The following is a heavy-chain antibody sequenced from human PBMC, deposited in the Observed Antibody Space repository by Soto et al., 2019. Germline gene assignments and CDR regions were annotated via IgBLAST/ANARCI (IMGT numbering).Heavy chain of an antibody. V-gene: IGHV3-30-3*01. CDR3: AGDLGHPSGPFAY. D-gene: IGHD3-3*01. CDR2: ISYDGSNK. CDR1: GFTFRNYA. J-gene: IGHJ4*02. Sequence: QVQLVESGGGVVQPGTSLRLSCVASGFTFRNYAMNWVRQAPGKGLEWVAVISYDGSNKYYADSVKGRITISRDNSRNPLYLQLNPLRAEDTAMYYWAGDLGHPSGPFAYGGRGPLDPVSS.